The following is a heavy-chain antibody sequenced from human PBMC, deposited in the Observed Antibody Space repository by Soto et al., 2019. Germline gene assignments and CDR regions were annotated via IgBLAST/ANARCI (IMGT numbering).Heavy chain of an antibody. CDR2: IKHDGSDI. V-gene: IGHV3-7*03. CDR3: ARDPYGNGYGAFDI. CDR1: GFTFSYYW. D-gene: IGHD3-22*01. Sequence: QPGGSLRLSCAASGFTFSYYWMSWVRLSPGKGLEWVANIKHDGSDIRYVDSVKGRFTMSRDNAENSLYLQMSSLGAEDTAMYYCARDPYGNGYGAFDIWGQGTMVTVSS. J-gene: IGHJ3*02.